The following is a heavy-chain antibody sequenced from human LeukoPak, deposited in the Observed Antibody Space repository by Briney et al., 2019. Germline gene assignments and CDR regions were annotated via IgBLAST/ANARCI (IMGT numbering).Heavy chain of an antibody. D-gene: IGHD6-19*01. V-gene: IGHV3-30-3*01. Sequence: SVGSLRLSCAASGFTFSIYAIHWVRQAPGKGLEWVAGISYNGTNEYYPDSLKCRFTISRDNSKNTLYLQMNSLRAEDTALYYCARDRGGSGWYYFDYWGQGTLVTVSS. CDR1: GFTFSIYA. CDR2: ISYNGTNE. CDR3: ARDRGGSGWYYFDY. J-gene: IGHJ4*02.